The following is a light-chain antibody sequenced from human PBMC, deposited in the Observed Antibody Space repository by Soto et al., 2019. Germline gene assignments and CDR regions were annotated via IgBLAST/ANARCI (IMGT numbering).Light chain of an antibody. V-gene: IGLV2-14*01. CDR1: SSDIGIFNY. J-gene: IGLJ3*02. CDR2: EVT. Sequence: QSVLTQPASVSGSPGQSITISCTGTSSDIGIFNYVSWYQQHPGKAPKLIIYEVTNRPSGVSDRFSGSKSGSTASLNISGLPADDEADYYCSSYTSSSALGVFGGGTKLTVL. CDR3: SSYTSSSALGV.